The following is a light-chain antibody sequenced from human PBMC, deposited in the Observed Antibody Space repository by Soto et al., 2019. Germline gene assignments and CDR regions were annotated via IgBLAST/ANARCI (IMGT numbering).Light chain of an antibody. CDR2: LDRSGSY. CDR3: ETWYSNTHKV. V-gene: IGLV4-60*02. Sequence: QLVLTQSSSASASLGXXXKLTCILSSGHSTYIIAWHQQQPGKAPRFLMTLDRSGSYNRGSGVPDRFSGSSSGADRYLTISNLQFEDEGDYYCETWYSNTHKVFGGGTKLTVL. CDR1: SGHSTYI. J-gene: IGLJ3*02.